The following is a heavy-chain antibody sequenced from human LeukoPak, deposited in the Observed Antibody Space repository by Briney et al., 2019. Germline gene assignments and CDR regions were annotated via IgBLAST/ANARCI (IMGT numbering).Heavy chain of an antibody. J-gene: IGHJ3*02. CDR3: GRGVLEWYDAFDI. D-gene: IGHD3-3*01. CDR1: GFTFSSYA. CDR2: ISYDGSNK. Sequence: GRSLRLSCAASGFTFSSYAMHWVRQAPGKGLEWVAVISYDGSNKYYADSVKGRFTISRDNSKNTLYLQMNSLRAEDTAVYYCGRGVLEWYDAFDIWGQGTMVTVSS. V-gene: IGHV3-30-3*01.